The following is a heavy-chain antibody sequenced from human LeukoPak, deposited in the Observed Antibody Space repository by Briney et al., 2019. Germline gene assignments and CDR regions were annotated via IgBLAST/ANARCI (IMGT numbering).Heavy chain of an antibody. V-gene: IGHV3-30*04. Sequence: PGRSLRLSCAASGFTFSSYAMHWVRQAPGKGLEWGAVISSDGSNKYYADSVKGRFTISRDNSKNTLYLQMNSLRDEDTAMYYCARNHYDSSGYYSPLGYWGQGTLVTVSS. CDR3: ARNHYDSSGYYSPLGY. D-gene: IGHD3-22*01. J-gene: IGHJ4*02. CDR1: GFTFSSYA. CDR2: ISSDGSNK.